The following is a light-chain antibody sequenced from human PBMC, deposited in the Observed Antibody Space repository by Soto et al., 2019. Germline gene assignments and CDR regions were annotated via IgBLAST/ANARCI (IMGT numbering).Light chain of an antibody. J-gene: IGKJ1*01. CDR2: GAS. CDR1: QSVSSN. Sequence: EIVMTQSPATLSVSPGERATLPCGASQSVSSNLAWYQQKPGQGPRLLIYGASSRATGIPARFSGSGSATEFTLTISSLQSEDFAVYFCQQYNNWPLTFGQGTKVDIK. CDR3: QQYNNWPLT. V-gene: IGKV3-15*01.